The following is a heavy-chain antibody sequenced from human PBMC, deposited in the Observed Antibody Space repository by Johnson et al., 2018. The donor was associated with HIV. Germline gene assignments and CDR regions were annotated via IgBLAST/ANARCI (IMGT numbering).Heavy chain of an antibody. CDR3: AKETRDSRSAFDI. J-gene: IGHJ3*02. CDR1: GFTFSSYG. D-gene: IGHD3-22*01. CDR2: IRYDGSNK. V-gene: IGHV3-30*02. Sequence: QVQLVESGGGVVQPGGSLRLSCAVSGFTFSSYGMHWVRQAPGKGLEWVAFIRYDGSNKYYADSVKGRFTISRDNSKNTLYLQMNNLRAEDTAVYFCAKETRDSRSAFDIWGQGTMVTVSS.